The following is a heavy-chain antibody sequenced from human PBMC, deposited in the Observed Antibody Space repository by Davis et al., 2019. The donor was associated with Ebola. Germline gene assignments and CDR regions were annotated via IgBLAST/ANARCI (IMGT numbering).Heavy chain of an antibody. Sequence: SETLSLTCTVSGGSISSSSYYWGWIRQPPGKGLEWIGSIYYSGSTYYNPSLKSRVTISVDTSKNQFSLKLSSVTAADTAVYYCARHPHLAILEWLWRFDPWGQGTLVTVSP. J-gene: IGHJ5*02. CDR3: ARHPHLAILEWLWRFDP. D-gene: IGHD3-3*01. CDR1: GGSISSSSYY. CDR2: IYYSGST. V-gene: IGHV4-39*01.